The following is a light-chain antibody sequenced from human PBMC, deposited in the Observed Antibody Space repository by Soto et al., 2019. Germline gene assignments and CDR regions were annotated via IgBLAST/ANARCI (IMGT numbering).Light chain of an antibody. Sequence: DIQMTQSPSTLSASVGDRVSITCRASQSINNWLAWYQQKPGKAPKLLIFDASTLEGGVPSRFSGSGSGSEFTLTISSLQPDDFATYHCQHYNSYSGAFGGGTKVELK. CDR3: QHYNSYSGA. CDR1: QSINNW. V-gene: IGKV1-5*01. J-gene: IGKJ4*01. CDR2: DAS.